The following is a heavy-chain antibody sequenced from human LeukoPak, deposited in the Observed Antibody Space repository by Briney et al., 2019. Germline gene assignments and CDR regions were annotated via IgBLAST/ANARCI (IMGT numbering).Heavy chain of an antibody. J-gene: IGHJ6*03. D-gene: IGHD6-6*01. CDR1: GFTFSAYS. Sequence: PGGSLRLSCAASGFTFSAYSMHWVRQAPGKGLEWVAFIRYDGSNKYYADSVKGRFTISRDNSKNTLYLQMNSLRAEDTAVYYCAKAVYSSSFGSYYYYMDVWGKGTTVTVSS. CDR2: IRYDGSNK. CDR3: AKAVYSSSFGSYYYYMDV. V-gene: IGHV3-30*02.